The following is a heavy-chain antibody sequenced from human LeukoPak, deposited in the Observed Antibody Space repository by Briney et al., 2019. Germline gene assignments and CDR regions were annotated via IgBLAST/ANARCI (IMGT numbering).Heavy chain of an antibody. V-gene: IGHV1-69*04. CDR1: GGTFSSYA. CDR3: ARESLAGSSFYFDY. D-gene: IGHD3-10*01. CDR2: IIPILGIA. Sequence: SVKVSCKASGGTFSSYAISWVRQAPGQGLEWMGRIIPILGIANYAQKFQGRVTITADKSTSTAYMELSSLRSEDTAVYYCARESLAGSSFYFDYWGQGTLVTVSS. J-gene: IGHJ4*02.